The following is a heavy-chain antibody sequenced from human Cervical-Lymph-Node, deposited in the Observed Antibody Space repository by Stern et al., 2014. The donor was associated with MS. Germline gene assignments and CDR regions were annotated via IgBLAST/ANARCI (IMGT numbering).Heavy chain of an antibody. CDR2: ISYDGSSQ. D-gene: IGHD6-25*01. CDR3: ARPAAARYFDY. CDR1: GFTFGRHS. Sequence: VQLVESGGGVVQPGGSLRLSCETSGFTFGRHSMHWVRQAPGKGLGWVAIISYDGSSQHYADSVKGRFTISRSNSNNTLYLQMNSLRVEDTAMYYCARPAAARYFDYWGQGSQVTVSS. V-gene: IGHV3-30-3*01. J-gene: IGHJ4*02.